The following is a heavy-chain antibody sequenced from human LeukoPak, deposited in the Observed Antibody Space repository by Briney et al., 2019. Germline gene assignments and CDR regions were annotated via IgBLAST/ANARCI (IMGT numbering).Heavy chain of an antibody. CDR3: AREGGVVGALDY. V-gene: IGHV1-18*01. D-gene: IGHD1-26*01. CDR2: IKGYNGDT. J-gene: IGHJ4*02. CDR1: GYTFTSYG. Sequence: ASVKVSCKASGYTFTSYGISWVRQAPGQGLEWMGWIKGYNGDTNYAQKFQGSVTMTTDTSTSTAYMELRSLRSDDTAVYYCAREGGVVGALDYWGQGTLVTVSS.